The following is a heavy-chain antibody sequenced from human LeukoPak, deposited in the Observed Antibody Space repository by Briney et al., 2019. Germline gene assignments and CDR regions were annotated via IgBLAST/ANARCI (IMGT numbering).Heavy chain of an antibody. D-gene: IGHD3-22*01. Sequence: SGTLSLTCAVSGGSISSSNWWSWVRQPPGKGLEWIGYIYYSGSTNYNPSLKSRVTISVDTSKNQFSLKLSSVTAADTAVYYCARSYYYDSSGYFAGEWYFDYWGQGTLVTVSS. V-gene: IGHV4-4*02. CDR1: GGSISSSNW. CDR2: IYYSGST. J-gene: IGHJ4*02. CDR3: ARSYYYDSSGYFAGEWYFDY.